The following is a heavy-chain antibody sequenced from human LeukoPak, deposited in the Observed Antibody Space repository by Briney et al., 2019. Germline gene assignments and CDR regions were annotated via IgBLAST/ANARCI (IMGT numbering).Heavy chain of an antibody. CDR1: GYTFTSYA. J-gene: IGHJ6*02. D-gene: IGHD3-22*01. CDR3: ARDLDSSREDV. Sequence: ASVKVSCRASGYTFTSYAMHWVRQAPGQRLEWMGWINAGNGNTKYSQKFQGRVTITRDTSASTAYMELSSLRSEDTAVYYCARDLDSSREDVWGQGTTVTVSS. V-gene: IGHV1-3*01. CDR2: INAGNGNT.